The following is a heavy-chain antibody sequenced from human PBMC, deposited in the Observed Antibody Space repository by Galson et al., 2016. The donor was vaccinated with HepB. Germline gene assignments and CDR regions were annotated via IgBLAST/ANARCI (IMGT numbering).Heavy chain of an antibody. Sequence: TLSLTCTVSGGSFSSDGYYWSWIRQHPGKGLEWIGYLYYSGNTYYNPSLKSRVTIAVDASTDQFSLKLSSVTAADSAVYYCARVLTRYFGEIDIWGQGTKVTVSS. CDR1: GGSFSSDGYY. CDR2: LYYSGNT. V-gene: IGHV4-31*03. J-gene: IGHJ3*02. D-gene: IGHD2/OR15-2a*01. CDR3: ARVLTRYFGEIDI.